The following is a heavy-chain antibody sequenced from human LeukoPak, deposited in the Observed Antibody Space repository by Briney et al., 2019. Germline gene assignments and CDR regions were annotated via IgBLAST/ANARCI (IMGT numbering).Heavy chain of an antibody. V-gene: IGHV3-20*04. CDR3: ARDLNYYDSSGFNYYFDY. CDR2: INWNGGST. Sequence: PGGSLRLSCAASGFTFDDYGMSWVRQAPGKGLEWVSGINWNGGSTGYADSVKGRFTISRDNAKNSLYLQMNSLRAEDTAVYYCARDLNYYDSSGFNYYFDYWGQGTLVTVSS. CDR1: GFTFDDYG. J-gene: IGHJ4*02. D-gene: IGHD3-22*01.